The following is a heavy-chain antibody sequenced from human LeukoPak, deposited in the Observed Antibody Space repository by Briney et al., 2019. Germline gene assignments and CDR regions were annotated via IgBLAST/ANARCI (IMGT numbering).Heavy chain of an antibody. V-gene: IGHV1-2*02. CDR1: GYTFTGYY. D-gene: IGHD2-15*01. CDR3: ARVGCGGSCYSPYYFDY. Sequence: GASVKVSCKASGYTFTGYYMHWGRQAPGQGLEWMGWINPNSGGTNYAQKFQGRVTMTRDTSISTAYMELSRLRSDDTAVYYCARVGCGGSCYSPYYFDYWGQGTLVTVSS. J-gene: IGHJ4*02. CDR2: INPNSGGT.